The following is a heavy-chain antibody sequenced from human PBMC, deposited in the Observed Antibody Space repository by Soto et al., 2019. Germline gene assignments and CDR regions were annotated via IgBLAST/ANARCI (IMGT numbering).Heavy chain of an antibody. CDR2: IKSKTDGGTT. J-gene: IGHJ6*03. D-gene: IGHD6-13*01. V-gene: IGHV3-15*01. CDR1: GFTFSNAW. Sequence: GGSLRLSCAASGFTFSNAWMSWVRQAPGKGLEWVGRIKSKTDGGTTDYAAPVKGRFTISRDDSKNTLYLQMNSLKTEDTAVYYCTTDSSSWSEDPEYYYYMDVWGKGTTVTVSS. CDR3: TTDSSSWSEDPEYYYYMDV.